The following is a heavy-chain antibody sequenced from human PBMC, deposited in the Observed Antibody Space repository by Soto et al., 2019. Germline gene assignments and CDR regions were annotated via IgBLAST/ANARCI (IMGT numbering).Heavy chain of an antibody. CDR3: ARRNGYSSTWNEVNWFDP. CDR1: GYSFTSYW. Sequence: PGESLKISCKGSGYSFTSYWIGWVRQMPGKGLEWMGIIYPGDSETRYGPSFQGQVTISADKSISTAYLQWSSLKASDTAMYYCARRNGYSSTWNEVNWFDPWGQGTLVTVSS. D-gene: IGHD6-13*01. J-gene: IGHJ5*02. V-gene: IGHV5-51*01. CDR2: IYPGDSET.